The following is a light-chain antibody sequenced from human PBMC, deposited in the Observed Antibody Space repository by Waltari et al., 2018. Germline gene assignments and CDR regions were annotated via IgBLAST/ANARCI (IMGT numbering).Light chain of an antibody. CDR3: CSYAGSSTYV. J-gene: IGLJ2*01. CDR1: SSDVGGYNY. Sequence: QSALTQPVSVSGSPGQSITISCTGTSSDVGGYNYVSWYQQHPGKAPKLMIYDVSKRPSGVSNRFSGSKSGNTASLTISGLQAEDEADYYCCSYAGSSTYVFGGGTKLTVL. CDR2: DVS. V-gene: IGLV2-23*02.